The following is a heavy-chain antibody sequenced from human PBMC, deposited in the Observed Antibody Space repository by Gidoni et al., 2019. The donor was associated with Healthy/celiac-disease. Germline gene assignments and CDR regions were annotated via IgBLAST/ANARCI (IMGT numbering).Heavy chain of an antibody. CDR2: LNHSGST. CDR1: GGSFSGYY. V-gene: IGHV4-34*01. Sequence: QVQLQQWGAGLLKPSETLSLTCAVYGGSFSGYYWSWIRQPPGKGLEWIGELNHSGSTNYNPSLKSRVTISVDTSKNQFSLKLSSVTAADTAVYYCARGLAAAPNWFDPWGQGTLVTVSS. CDR3: ARGLAAAPNWFDP. D-gene: IGHD6-13*01. J-gene: IGHJ5*02.